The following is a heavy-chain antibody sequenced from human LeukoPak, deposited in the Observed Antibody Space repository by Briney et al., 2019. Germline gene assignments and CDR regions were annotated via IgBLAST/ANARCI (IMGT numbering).Heavy chain of an antibody. Sequence: SETLSLTCTVSGGSISSYYWSWIRQPPGKGLEWIGYIYYSGSTNYNPSLKSRVTISVDTSKNQFSLKLSSVTAADTAVYYCARGGSYFGYWGQGTLVTVSS. CDR2: IYYSGST. J-gene: IGHJ4*02. CDR1: GGSISSYY. D-gene: IGHD1-26*01. CDR3: ARGGSYFGY. V-gene: IGHV4-59*01.